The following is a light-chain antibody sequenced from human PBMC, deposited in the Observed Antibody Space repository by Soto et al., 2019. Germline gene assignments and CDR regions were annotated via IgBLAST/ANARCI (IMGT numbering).Light chain of an antibody. Sequence: EIVMTQSPATLSASPGERATFSCRASQSVRSHLAWYQQKPGQAPRLLIYVASTRATGIPARFSGSGSGTEFTLSIGSLQSEDFAVYYCQQYNDWPPTFGQGTKVDIK. J-gene: IGKJ1*01. CDR1: QSVRSH. V-gene: IGKV3-15*01. CDR3: QQYNDWPPT. CDR2: VAS.